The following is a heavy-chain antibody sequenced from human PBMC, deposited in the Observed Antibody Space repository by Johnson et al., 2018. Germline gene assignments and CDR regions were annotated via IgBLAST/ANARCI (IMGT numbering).Heavy chain of an antibody. V-gene: IGHV3-30*03. CDR1: GFTFSSYG. CDR3: ARYCSGGSCHDAFDI. J-gene: IGHJ3*02. CDR2: ISYDGSNK. Sequence: QVQLVESGGGVVQXGRSLRLSCAASGFTFSSYGMHWVRQAPGKGLEWVAVISYDGSNKYYADSVKGRVTISRDISKNTRYLQMNSLRAEDTAVSYCARYCSGGSCHDAFDIWGQGTMVTVSS. D-gene: IGHD2-15*01.